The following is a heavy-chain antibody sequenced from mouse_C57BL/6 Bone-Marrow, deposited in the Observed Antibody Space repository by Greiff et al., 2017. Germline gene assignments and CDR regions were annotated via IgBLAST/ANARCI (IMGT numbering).Heavy chain of an antibody. Sequence: VQLQQPGAELVMPGASVKLSCTASGYTFTSYWMHWVKQRPGQGLEWIGEIDPSDSYTNYNQKFKGKSTLTVDKYSSTSYMQLSRLTSEDAAVYYCTRESLGQEDYWGQGTTLTVSS. J-gene: IGHJ2*01. CDR2: IDPSDSYT. D-gene: IGHD4-1*01. CDR1: GYTFTSYW. V-gene: IGHV1-69*01. CDR3: TRESLGQEDY.